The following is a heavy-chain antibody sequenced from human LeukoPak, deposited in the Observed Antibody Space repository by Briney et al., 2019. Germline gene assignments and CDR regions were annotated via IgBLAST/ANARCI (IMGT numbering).Heavy chain of an antibody. D-gene: IGHD3-22*01. V-gene: IGHV4-59*08. Sequence: SETLSLTCTVSGGSISSYYWSWIRQPPGKGLEWIGYIYYSGSTNYNPSLKSRVTISVDTSKNQFSLKLSSVTAADTAVYYCARNQRVYDSSGYYSRYYYGMDVWGQGTTVTVSS. J-gene: IGHJ6*02. CDR1: GGSISSYY. CDR2: IYYSGST. CDR3: ARNQRVYDSSGYYSRYYYGMDV.